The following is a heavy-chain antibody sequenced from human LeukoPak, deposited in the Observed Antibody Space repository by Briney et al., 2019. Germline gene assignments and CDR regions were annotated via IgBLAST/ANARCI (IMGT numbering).Heavy chain of an antibody. D-gene: IGHD3-22*01. CDR1: GFTFSNYW. Sequence: GGSLRLSCAASGFTFSNYWMQWVRQAPGKGLVWVSRINGDGSSTDYADSVKGRFTISRDNAKNTLYLQMNSLRAEDTAVYYCAKREDYYDSSGYYDNWGQGTLVTVSS. V-gene: IGHV3-74*01. J-gene: IGHJ4*02. CDR3: AKREDYYDSSGYYDN. CDR2: INGDGSST.